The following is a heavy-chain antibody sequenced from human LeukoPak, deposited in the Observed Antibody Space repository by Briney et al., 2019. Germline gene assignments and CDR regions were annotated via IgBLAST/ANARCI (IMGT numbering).Heavy chain of an antibody. D-gene: IGHD3-3*01. Sequence: GGSLRLSCAASGFTFSSYWMSWVRQAPGKGLEWVANIKQDGREKYYVDSVKGRFTISRDNAKNSLYLQMNSLRAEDTAVYYCARDGWSGYFQEGYYYGMDVWGQGTTVTVSS. CDR2: IKQDGREK. CDR3: ARDGWSGYFQEGYYYGMDV. J-gene: IGHJ6*02. V-gene: IGHV3-7*01. CDR1: GFTFSSYW.